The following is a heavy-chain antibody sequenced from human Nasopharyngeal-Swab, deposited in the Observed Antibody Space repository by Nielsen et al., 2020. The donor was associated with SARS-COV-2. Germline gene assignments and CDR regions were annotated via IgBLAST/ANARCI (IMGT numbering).Heavy chain of an antibody. J-gene: IGHJ4*02. CDR2: IYYSGST. CDR3: ARPGYDSSGYTSYFDY. V-gene: IGHV4-39*01. Sequence: PGKGLEWIGSIYYSGSTYCNPSLKSRVTISVDTSKNQFSLKLSSVTAADTAVYYCARPGYDSSGYTSYFDYWGQGTLVTVSS. D-gene: IGHD3-22*01.